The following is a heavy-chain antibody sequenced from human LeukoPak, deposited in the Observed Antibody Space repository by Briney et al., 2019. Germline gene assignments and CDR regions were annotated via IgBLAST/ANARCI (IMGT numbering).Heavy chain of an antibody. CDR2: MHPNSGDT. D-gene: IGHD3-3*01. J-gene: IGHJ3*01. CDR1: GYTFTGYY. CDR3: ARAALPFLEWLLSDKGAFDL. Sequence: RASVKVSCKTSGYTFTGYYIHWVRQAPGQGLEWMGRMHPNSGDTNYAQKLQGRVTMTTDTSTSTAYMELRSLRSDDTAVYYCARAALPFLEWLLSDKGAFDLWGQGTMITVSS. V-gene: IGHV1-2*06.